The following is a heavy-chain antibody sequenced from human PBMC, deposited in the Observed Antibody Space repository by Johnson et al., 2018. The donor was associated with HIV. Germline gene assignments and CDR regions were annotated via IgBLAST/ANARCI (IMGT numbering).Heavy chain of an antibody. CDR1: GFTVSSNY. CDR2: IYSGGST. J-gene: IGHJ3*01. CDR3: TADPIFLGYYFHSRP. Sequence: VQLVESGGGLVQPGGSLRLSCAASGFTVSSNYMSWVRQAPGKGLEWVSVIYSGGSTYYADSVKGRFTISRDNSKNTLYLQMNSLKTEDTGVYFCTADPIFLGYYFHSRPWGQGTMVTVSS. V-gene: IGHV3-66*01. D-gene: IGHD3-22*01.